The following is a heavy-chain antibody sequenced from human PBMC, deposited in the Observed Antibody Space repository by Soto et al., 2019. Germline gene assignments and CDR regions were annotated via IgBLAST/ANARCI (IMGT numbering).Heavy chain of an antibody. CDR1: GYTFTSYD. Sequence: ASVKVSCKASGYTFTSYDINWVRQATGQGLEWMGWMNPNSGNTGYAQKFQDRVTMTRNTSINTAYMELSNLRSEDTAVYYCARVMYCSSTSCYVLRGYYYYYMDVWGKGTTVTVSS. J-gene: IGHJ6*03. CDR2: MNPNSGNT. V-gene: IGHV1-8*01. D-gene: IGHD2-2*01. CDR3: ARVMYCSSTSCYVLRGYYYYYMDV.